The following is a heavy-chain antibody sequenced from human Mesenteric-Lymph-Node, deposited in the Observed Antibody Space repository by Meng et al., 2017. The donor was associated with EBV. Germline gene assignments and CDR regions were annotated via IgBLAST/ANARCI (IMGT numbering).Heavy chain of an antibody. D-gene: IGHD2-15*01. CDR1: GGAISSSSYY. CDR3: ANGYCSGGSCYPGDY. V-gene: IGHV4-39*07. Sequence: LHVSAPALVMPLDTYSSTVTVLGGAISSSSYYWGWFRQPPGKGLEWIGSIYYSGSTYYNPYLKSRVTVSVDTSKKQFSLKLSSGTAADTAVYYCANGYCSGGSCYPGDYWGQGTLVTVSS. J-gene: IGHJ4*02. CDR2: IYYSGST.